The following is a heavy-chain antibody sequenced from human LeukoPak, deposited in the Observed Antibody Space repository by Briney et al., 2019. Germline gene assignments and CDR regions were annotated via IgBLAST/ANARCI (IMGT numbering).Heavy chain of an antibody. CDR2: IYYSGST. V-gene: IGHV4-59*12. D-gene: IGHD1-26*01. CDR1: GGSISSYY. CDR3: ARDHHRGAGLDY. J-gene: IGHJ4*02. Sequence: SETLSLTCTVSGGSISSYYWSWIRQPPGKGLEWIGYIYYSGSTNYNPSLKSRVTISVDRSKNQFSLKLSSVTAADTAVYYCARDHHRGAGLDYWGQGTLVTVSS.